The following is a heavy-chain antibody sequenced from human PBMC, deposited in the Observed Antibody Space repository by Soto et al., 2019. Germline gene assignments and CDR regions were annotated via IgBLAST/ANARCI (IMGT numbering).Heavy chain of an antibody. V-gene: IGHV2-5*02. CDR2: IYWDDDK. CDR3: SHIHLTGYYLDY. Sequence: QITLKESGPTLVNPTQTLTLTCTFSGFSLSTSGVGVGWIRQPPGKALEWLALIYWDDDKRYSPSLQSRLTITKDTSKNQVVLTITNLVPVCTATYYCSHIHLTGYYLDYWGQGTLVTVSS. J-gene: IGHJ4*02. D-gene: IGHD3-9*01. CDR1: GFSLSTSGVG.